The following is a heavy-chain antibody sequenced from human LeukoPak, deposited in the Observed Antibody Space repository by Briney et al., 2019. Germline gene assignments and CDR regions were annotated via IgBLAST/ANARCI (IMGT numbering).Heavy chain of an antibody. Sequence: SETLSLTCTLSGGSISSGDYYWSWIRQPPGRGLEGCGYLCYSGSTYYNPSLKSRVTISVDTSKNQFSLKLSYVTAADTAVYYCASPYSGSFDYWGQGTLVTVS. V-gene: IGHV4-30-4*08. D-gene: IGHD1-26*01. J-gene: IGHJ4*02. CDR1: GGSISSGDYY. CDR3: ASPYSGSFDY. CDR2: LCYSGST.